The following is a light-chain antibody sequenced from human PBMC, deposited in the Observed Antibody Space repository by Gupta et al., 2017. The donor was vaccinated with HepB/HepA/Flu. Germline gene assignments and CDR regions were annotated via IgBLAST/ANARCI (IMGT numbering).Light chain of an antibody. CDR2: VAS. CDR3: HQYGTSPLT. Sequence: ENVLTQSPGTLSLSPGETATLSCRASQPSDSRHIAWYQQKPGQAPRLLMYVASIRATGIPDRFSGRGSGTEYTLTISRLEPEDFAVYYCHQYGTSPLTFGQGTRVEI. CDR1: QPSDSRH. J-gene: IGKJ1*01. V-gene: IGKV3-20*01.